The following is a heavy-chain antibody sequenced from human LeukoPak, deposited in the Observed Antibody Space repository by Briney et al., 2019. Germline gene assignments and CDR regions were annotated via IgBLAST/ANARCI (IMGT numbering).Heavy chain of an antibody. V-gene: IGHV3-30-3*01. J-gene: IGHJ4*02. CDR3: ARMYSSGWPFDY. Sequence: GGSLRLSCAASGYTFSSYATHWVRQAPGKGLEWVAVISYDGSNKYYADSVKGRFTISRDNSKNTLYLQMNSLRAEDTAVYYCARMYSSGWPFDYWGQGTLVTVSS. CDR2: ISYDGSNK. CDR1: GYTFSSYA. D-gene: IGHD6-19*01.